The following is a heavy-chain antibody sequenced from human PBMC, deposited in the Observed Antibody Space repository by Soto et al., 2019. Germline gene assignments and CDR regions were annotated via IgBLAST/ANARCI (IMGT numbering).Heavy chain of an antibody. CDR1: DGSISTGDYY. Sequence: SETLSLTCNVSDGSISTGDYYCSCIRQPPGKGLEWLGYIYSIGSTYYNPSLKSRVTLSIDTSKNQFSLKLTSVTAADTAVYYCVRCPFVVADLWSFDYWGRGTLVTVSS. J-gene: IGHJ4*02. CDR2: IYSIGST. CDR3: VRCPFVVADLWSFDY. D-gene: IGHD2-21*01. V-gene: IGHV4-30-4*01.